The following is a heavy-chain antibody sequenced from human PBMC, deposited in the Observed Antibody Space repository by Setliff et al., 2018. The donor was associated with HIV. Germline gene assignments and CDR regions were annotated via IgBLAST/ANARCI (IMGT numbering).Heavy chain of an antibody. J-gene: IGHJ4*02. CDR1: GYTFTSYA. CDR2: IIPIFGTA. Sequence: SVKVSCKASGYTFTSYAISWVRQAPGQGLEWMGGIIPIFGTANYAQKFQGRVTITTDESRSIVYMEVSSLRSEDTAVYYCARDIAAWGYFDYWGQGTLVTVSS. V-gene: IGHV1-69*05. CDR3: ARDIAAWGYFDY. D-gene: IGHD6-6*01.